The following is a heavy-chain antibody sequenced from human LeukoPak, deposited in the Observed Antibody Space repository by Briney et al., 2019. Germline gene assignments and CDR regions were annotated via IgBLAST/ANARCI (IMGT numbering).Heavy chain of an antibody. D-gene: IGHD1-26*01. J-gene: IGHJ4*02. CDR2: ISYDGSNK. V-gene: IGHV3-30*03. CDR3: TTWVGAHFDF. CDR1: GFTFSSYG. Sequence: GRSLRLSCAASGFTFSSYGMHWVRQAPGKGLEWVAVISYDGSNKYYADSVKGRFTISRDNSKNTLYLQMNSLRAEDAAVYFCTTWVGAHFDFWGQGTLVTVSS.